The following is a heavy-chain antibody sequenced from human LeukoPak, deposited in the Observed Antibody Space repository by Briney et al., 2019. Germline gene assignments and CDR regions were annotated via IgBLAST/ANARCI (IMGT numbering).Heavy chain of an antibody. CDR1: GGSISSYY. J-gene: IGHJ5*02. Sequence: SETLSLICTVSGGSISSYYWSWIRQPPGKGLEWIGYIYYSGSTNYNPSLKSRVTISIDTSKNQFSLKLTSVSAADTAVYHCARAEGHWFDPWGQGILVTVSS. V-gene: IGHV4-59*01. CDR2: IYYSGST. CDR3: ARAEGHWFDP.